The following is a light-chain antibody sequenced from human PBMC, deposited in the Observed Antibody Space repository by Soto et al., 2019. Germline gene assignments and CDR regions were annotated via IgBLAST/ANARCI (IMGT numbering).Light chain of an antibody. J-gene: IGKJ2*01. CDR3: QHYGSSPPVT. V-gene: IGKV3-20*01. Sequence: EIVLTQSPGTLSLSPGERATLSCRASQSVSSNYLAGYQQKPGLAPRLLIYGASSRATGIPERFSGSGSGTDFTLTITTLEPEDYAVYYCQHYGSSPPVTFGQGTKLEIK. CDR2: GAS. CDR1: QSVSSNY.